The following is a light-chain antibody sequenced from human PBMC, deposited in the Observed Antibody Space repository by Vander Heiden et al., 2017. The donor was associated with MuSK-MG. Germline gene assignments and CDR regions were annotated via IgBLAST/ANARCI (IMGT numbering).Light chain of an antibody. CDR2: RNN. CDR3: AAWDDSLSGWV. J-gene: IGLJ3*02. V-gene: IGLV1-47*03. Sequence: QSVLTQPPSASGTPGQRVTISCSGSSSNIGSNYVYWYQQFPGTAPKLLIYRNNQRPSGVPDRFSGSKSGTSASLAISGLWAEDEADYYCAAWDDSLSGWVFGGGTKLTVL. CDR1: SSNIGSNY.